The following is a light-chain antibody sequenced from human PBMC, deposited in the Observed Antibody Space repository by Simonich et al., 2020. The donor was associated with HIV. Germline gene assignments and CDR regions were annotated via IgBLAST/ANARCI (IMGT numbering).Light chain of an antibody. J-gene: IGLJ3*02. CDR3: SSYAGSNVWV. CDR1: SSDFGDYKY. V-gene: IGLV2-8*01. Sequence: QSALTQPPSASGSPGQSVTISCTGTSSDFGDYKYVSWYQQHPGKAPKIMIYEVSKRPSGVPDRFSGSKSGNTASLAVSGLQAEDEADYYCSSYAGSNVWVFGGGTKLSVL. CDR2: EVS.